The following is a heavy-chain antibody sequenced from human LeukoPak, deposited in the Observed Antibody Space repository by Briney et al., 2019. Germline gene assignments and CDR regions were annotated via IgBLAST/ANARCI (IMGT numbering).Heavy chain of an antibody. V-gene: IGHV3-30*04. CDR3: ARGGGEVYFDY. D-gene: IGHD3-16*01. J-gene: IGHJ4*02. CDR1: GFTFSSYA. CDR2: ISYDGSNK. Sequence: AGGSLRLSCAASGFTFSSYAMHWVRQAPGKGLEWVAVISYDGSNKYYADSVKGRFTISRDNSKNTLYLQMNSLRAEDTAVYYCARGGGEVYFDYWGQGTLVTVSS.